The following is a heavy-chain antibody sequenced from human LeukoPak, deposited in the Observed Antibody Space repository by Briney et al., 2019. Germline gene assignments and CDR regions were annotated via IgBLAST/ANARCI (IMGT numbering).Heavy chain of an antibody. CDR3: ARGSRISFDY. V-gene: IGHV3-66*01. CDR1: GFTVSTNY. CDR2: ICSDGST. Sequence: SGGSLRLSCAASGFTVSTNYMNWVRQAPGRGLEWVSVICSDGSTYYADSVKGRFTISRDNSKNTLYLQMNSLRAEDTAVYYCARGSRISFDYWGQGALVTVSS. J-gene: IGHJ4*02.